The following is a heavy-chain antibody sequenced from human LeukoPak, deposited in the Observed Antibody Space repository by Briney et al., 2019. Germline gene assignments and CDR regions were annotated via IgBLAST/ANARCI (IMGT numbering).Heavy chain of an antibody. CDR3: ASFPQRWLPPAH. V-gene: IGHV4-34*01. CDR1: RGSFSGYY. CDR2: INHSGST. D-gene: IGHD5-18*01. J-gene: IGHJ4*02. Sequence: SETLSLTCAVYRGSFSGYYWSWIRQPPGKGLEWIGEINHSGSTNYNPSLKSRVTISVDTSKNQFSLKLSSVTAADTAVYYCASFPQRWLPPAHWGQGTLVTVSS.